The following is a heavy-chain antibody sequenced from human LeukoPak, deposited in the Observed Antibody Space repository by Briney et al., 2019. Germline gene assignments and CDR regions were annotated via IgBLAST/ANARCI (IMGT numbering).Heavy chain of an antibody. CDR2: TNPNSGGT. Sequence: ASVKVSCKASGYTFTGYYMHWVRQAPGQGLEWMGWTNPNSGGTNYAQKFQGWVTMTRDTSISTAYMELSRLRSDDTAVYYCARDNGYCSSTSCLNALDIWGQGTMVTVSS. CDR3: ARDNGYCSSTSCLNALDI. CDR1: GYTFTGYY. D-gene: IGHD2-2*01. V-gene: IGHV1-2*04. J-gene: IGHJ3*02.